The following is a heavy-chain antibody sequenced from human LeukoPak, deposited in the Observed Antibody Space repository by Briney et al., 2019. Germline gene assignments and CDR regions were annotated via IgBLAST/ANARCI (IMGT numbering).Heavy chain of an antibody. CDR3: ATSISSYYYGSGSLES. J-gene: IGHJ4*02. CDR2: MNPHGGNT. Sequence: GASVKVSCKASGYTFTSFDINWVRQATGQGLEWLGWMNPHGGNTGSVEKFQGRVIMTRNTSTHTAYLELSSLRSEDTAVYYCATSISSYYYGSGSLESWGQGTLVTVSS. D-gene: IGHD3-10*01. V-gene: IGHV1-8*02. CDR1: GYTFTSFD.